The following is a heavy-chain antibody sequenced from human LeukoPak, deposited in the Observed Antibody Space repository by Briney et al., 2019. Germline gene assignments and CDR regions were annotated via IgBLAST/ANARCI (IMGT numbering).Heavy chain of an antibody. CDR3: ARLPDGGYGPLGY. CDR2: ISAYNGNT. CDR1: GYTFTSYG. V-gene: IGHV1-18*04. D-gene: IGHD6-25*01. Sequence: ASVKVSCNASGYTFTSYGMSWVRQARGQGLEWMGWISAYNGNTNYAQKLQGRVTITTDTSTSTAYMELRSLRSDDTAVYYCARLPDGGYGPLGYWGQGTLVTVSS. J-gene: IGHJ4*02.